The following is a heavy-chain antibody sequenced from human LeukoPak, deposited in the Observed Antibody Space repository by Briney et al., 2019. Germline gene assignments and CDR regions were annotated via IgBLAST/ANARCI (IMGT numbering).Heavy chain of an antibody. CDR1: GGSISSYY. V-gene: IGHV4-59*01. D-gene: IGHD1-26*01. CDR3: ARVHLLSSYYFDY. CDR2: IYYSGST. J-gene: IGHJ4*02. Sequence: SETLSLTCTVSGGSISSYYWSWIRQPPGKGLEWIGYIYYSGSTNYNPSLKSRVTISVDTSKNQFSLKLSSVTAADTAVYYCARVHLLSSYYFDYWGQGTLVTVSS.